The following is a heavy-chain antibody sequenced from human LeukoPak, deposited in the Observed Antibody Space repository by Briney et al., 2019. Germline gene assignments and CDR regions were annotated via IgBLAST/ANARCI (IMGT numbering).Heavy chain of an antibody. CDR3: ARGVVRGVNPDY. CDR2: IYYSGST. J-gene: IGHJ4*02. D-gene: IGHD3-10*01. Sequence: SETLSLTCTVSGGSISSYYWSWIRQPPGKGLEWIGYIYYSGSTNYNPSLKSRVTISVDTSKNQFSLKLSSVTAADTAVYYCARGVVRGVNPDYWGQGTLVTVSS. CDR1: GGSISSYY. V-gene: IGHV4-59*01.